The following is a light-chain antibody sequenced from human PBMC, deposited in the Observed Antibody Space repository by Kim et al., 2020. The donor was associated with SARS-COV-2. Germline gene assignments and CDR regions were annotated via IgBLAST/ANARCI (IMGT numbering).Light chain of an antibody. CDR3: LQHNSFPQLT. CDR1: QGIKSD. J-gene: IGKJ4*01. CDR2: AAS. Sequence: DIQMTQSPSSLSASVGERVTITCRASQGIKSDLGWYQQRPGGAPKRLIYAASTLQRGVPSRFSGSGSGTEFTLTINSLQPEDVATYFCLQHNSFPQLTFGGGTKLEI. V-gene: IGKV1-17*01.